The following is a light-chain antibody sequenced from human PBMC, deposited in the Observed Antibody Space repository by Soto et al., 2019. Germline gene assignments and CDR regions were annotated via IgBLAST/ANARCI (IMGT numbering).Light chain of an antibody. CDR2: YSS. V-gene: IGKV1-33*01. CDR3: KQSDSRPIT. Sequence: DIQMTQSPSALSASVGDRVTITCRASQDISNYLNWYQQRQGKAPKRLIYYSSNLERGVPSRLSGTRSGTHFTFAINSLQPEDVAPYYCKQSDSRPITFGHGTRLEI. CDR1: QDISNY. J-gene: IGKJ5*01.